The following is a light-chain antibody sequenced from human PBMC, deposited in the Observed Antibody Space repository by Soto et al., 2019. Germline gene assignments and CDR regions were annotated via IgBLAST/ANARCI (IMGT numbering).Light chain of an antibody. Sequence: QSVLTQPASVSGSPGQSITISCTGTRSDIGAYNFVSWYQQHPGEVPKLILYDVNVRPSGVSNRFSGSKSGNTASLTISGLQAEDEGDYYCTSWTTSTTMIFGGGTKFTVL. CDR3: TSWTTSTTMI. J-gene: IGLJ2*01. CDR1: RSDIGAYNF. V-gene: IGLV2-14*03. CDR2: DVN.